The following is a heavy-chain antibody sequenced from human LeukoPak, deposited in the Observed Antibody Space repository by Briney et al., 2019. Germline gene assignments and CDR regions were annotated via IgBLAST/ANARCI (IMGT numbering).Heavy chain of an antibody. CDR2: INPNSGGK. D-gene: IGHD5-18*01. J-gene: IGHJ4*02. CDR1: GYTFTGYY. CDR3: AREDSYGYYFDY. V-gene: IGHV1-2*02. Sequence: ASAKVSCKASGYTFTGYYMHWVRQAPGQGLEWMGWINPNSGGKNYAQKFQGRVTMTRDTSISTAYMELSRLRSDDTAVYYCAREDSYGYYFDYWGQGTLVTVSS.